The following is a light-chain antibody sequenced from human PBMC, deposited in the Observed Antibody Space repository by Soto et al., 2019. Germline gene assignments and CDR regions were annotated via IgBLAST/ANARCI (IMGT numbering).Light chain of an antibody. CDR3: QQRYTSTVT. Sequence: DIQMTQSPSSLSASVGDRVTFTRRASQSVSTYLNWYEKKPGKDPNLLIYGASNLQSGVPSRFSGGGSGTDFNLTISSLQTEDFGTYECQQRYTSTVTFGGGTKVDIK. CDR2: GAS. J-gene: IGKJ4*01. CDR1: QSVSTY. V-gene: IGKV1-39*01.